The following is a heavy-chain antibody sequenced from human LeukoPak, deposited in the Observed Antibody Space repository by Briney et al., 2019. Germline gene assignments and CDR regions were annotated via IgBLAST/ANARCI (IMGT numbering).Heavy chain of an antibody. Sequence: GASVKVSCKASGYTFTSYGISWVRQAPGQGLEWMGWISAYNGKTDYAQNLQDRVTMTTDTSTTTAYMELRSLRSDDTAVYYCAREGSLHDSGDYYLSWFDPWGQGTLVTVSS. CDR1: GYTFTSYG. V-gene: IGHV1-18*01. D-gene: IGHD3-22*01. J-gene: IGHJ5*02. CDR3: AREGSLHDSGDYYLSWFDP. CDR2: ISAYNGKT.